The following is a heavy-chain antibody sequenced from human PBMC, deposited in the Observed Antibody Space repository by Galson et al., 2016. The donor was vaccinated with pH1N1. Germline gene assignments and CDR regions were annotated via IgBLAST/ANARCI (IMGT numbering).Heavy chain of an antibody. D-gene: IGHD3-10*02. CDR3: VTRVGYA. CDR1: GFTFSDVW. CDR2: IKQDGSEK. Sequence: SLRLSCAASGFTFSDVWMNWIRQAPGKGLEWVANIKQDGSEKYYVDSVKGRFTISRDNAKNSLYLQMNSLRAEDTAVYYCVTRVGYAWGQGTLVTVSS. V-gene: IGHV3-7*01. J-gene: IGHJ5*02.